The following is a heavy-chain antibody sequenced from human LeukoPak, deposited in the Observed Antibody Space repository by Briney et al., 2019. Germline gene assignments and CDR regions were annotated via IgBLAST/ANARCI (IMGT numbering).Heavy chain of an antibody. CDR2: IYYSGST. CDR1: GGSISSSSYH. CDR3: ARGRNDFWSGYFSSPFDY. Sequence: PETLSLTCTVSGGSISSSSYHWGWIRQPPGKGLEWIGSIYYSGSTYYNPSLKSRVTISVDTSKNQFSLKLSSVTAADTAVYYCARGRNDFWSGYFSSPFDYWGQGTLVTVSS. J-gene: IGHJ4*02. D-gene: IGHD3-3*01. V-gene: IGHV4-39*01.